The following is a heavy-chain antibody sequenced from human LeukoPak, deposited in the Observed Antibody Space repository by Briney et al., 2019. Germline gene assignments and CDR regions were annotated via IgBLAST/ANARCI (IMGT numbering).Heavy chain of an antibody. Sequence: GGSLRLSCAAAGITFSSYAMSWVRQALEKGLEWVSAISGSGDRTYYADSVKGRFTISRDNSKNTLYLQMHTLRAEDTAVYYCAKDLRYNFDYWGQGTLVTVSS. CDR3: AKDLRYNFDY. D-gene: IGHD1-1*01. CDR1: GITFSSYA. CDR2: ISGSGDRT. J-gene: IGHJ4*02. V-gene: IGHV3-23*01.